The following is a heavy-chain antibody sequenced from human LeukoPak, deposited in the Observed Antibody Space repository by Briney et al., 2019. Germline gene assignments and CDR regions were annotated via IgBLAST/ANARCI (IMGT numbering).Heavy chain of an antibody. CDR2: IKEDGNEK. Sequence: GGSLRLSCAVSGITLNTFWMSWARQAPGKGLEWVASIKEDGNEKKYVDSVKGRFTISRDNAKKSLYLQMNSLRVEDTAVYYCARDLPRGRDGSDYWGQGTLVTVSS. V-gene: IGHV3-7*03. CDR1: GITLNTFW. D-gene: IGHD3-16*01. J-gene: IGHJ4*02. CDR3: ARDLPRGRDGSDY.